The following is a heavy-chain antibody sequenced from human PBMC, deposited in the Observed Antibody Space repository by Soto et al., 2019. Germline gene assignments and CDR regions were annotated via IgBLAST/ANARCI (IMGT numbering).Heavy chain of an antibody. CDR3: AKPVTFRHYYYGMDV. J-gene: IGHJ6*02. CDR2: ISGSGGST. D-gene: IGHD4-17*01. V-gene: IGHV3-23*01. CDR1: GFTFSSYA. Sequence: GGSLRLSCAASGFTFSSYAMSWVRQAPGKGLEWVSAISGSGGSTYYADSVKGRFTISRDNSKNTLYLQMNSLRAEDTAVYYCAKPVTFRHYYYGMDVWGQGTTVTVSS.